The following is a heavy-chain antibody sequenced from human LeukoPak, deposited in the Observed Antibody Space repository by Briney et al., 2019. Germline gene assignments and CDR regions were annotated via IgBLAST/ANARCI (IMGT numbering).Heavy chain of an antibody. CDR1: GFTFSSYG. D-gene: IGHD3-22*01. Sequence: AGGSLRLSCAASGFTFSSYGMHWVSQAPGKWLEWVAVIWYDGSNKYYADSVKGRFTISRDNSKNTLYLQMNSLRAEDTAVYYCARDSFRYDSSGYYYGSTPSFDYWGQGTLVTVSS. CDR2: IWYDGSNK. CDR3: ARDSFRYDSSGYYYGSTPSFDY. V-gene: IGHV3-33*01. J-gene: IGHJ4*02.